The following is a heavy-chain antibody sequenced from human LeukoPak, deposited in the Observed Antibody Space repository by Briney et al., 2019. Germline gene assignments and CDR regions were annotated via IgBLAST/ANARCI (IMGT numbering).Heavy chain of an antibody. CDR2: ISYDGSNK. D-gene: IGHD6-13*01. V-gene: IGHV3-30*04. J-gene: IGHJ3*02. Sequence: GGSLRLSCAASGFTFSSYAMHWVRQAPGKGLEWVAVISYDGSNKYYADSVKGRFTISRDNAKNSLYLQMNSLRAEDTAVYYCARVALAHDAFDIWGQGTMVTVSS. CDR3: ARVALAHDAFDI. CDR1: GFTFSSYA.